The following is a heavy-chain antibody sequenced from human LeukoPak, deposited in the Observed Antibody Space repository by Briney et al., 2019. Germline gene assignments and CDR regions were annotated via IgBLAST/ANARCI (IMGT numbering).Heavy chain of an antibody. CDR1: GFRFDDYG. D-gene: IGHD3-10*01. Sequence: PGGSLRLSCAASGFRFDDYGMNWVRQVPGKGLEWISGINWNGGSTGYGDSVKGRFTISRDNAENSLYLQMNSLRAEDTALYYCARAVDNYYGSGSYAYWGQGALVTVSA. CDR2: INWNGGST. J-gene: IGHJ4*02. CDR3: ARAVDNYYGSGSYAY. V-gene: IGHV3-20*04.